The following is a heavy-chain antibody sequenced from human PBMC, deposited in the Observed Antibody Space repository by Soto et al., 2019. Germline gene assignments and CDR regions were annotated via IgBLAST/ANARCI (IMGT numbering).Heavy chain of an antibody. Sequence: PAESLRPSCVASGFTFSSYAMGWVRQAPGKGLEWVSAISGSGDSTYYADSVKGRFTISRDNSKNTLYLQMNSLRAEDTAVYYCAKNGPRGGVFTYFDCWGQGT. CDR3: AKNGPRGGVFTYFDC. CDR1: GFTFSSYA. CDR2: ISGSGDST. J-gene: IGHJ4*02. D-gene: IGHD3-10*01. V-gene: IGHV3-23*01.